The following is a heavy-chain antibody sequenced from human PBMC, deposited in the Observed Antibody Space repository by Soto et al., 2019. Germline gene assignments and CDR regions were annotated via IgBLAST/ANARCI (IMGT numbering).Heavy chain of an antibody. J-gene: IGHJ6*03. D-gene: IGHD4-17*01. CDR2: MNPNSGNT. Sequence: ASVKVSCKASGYTFTSYDINWVRQATGQGLEWMGWMNPNSGNTDYAQKLQGRVTMTRDTSTSTAYMELRSLRSDDTAVYYCARVLDYGDYRYYYYYMDVWGKGTTVTVSS. CDR3: ARVLDYGDYRYYYYYMDV. CDR1: GYTFTSYD. V-gene: IGHV1-8*01.